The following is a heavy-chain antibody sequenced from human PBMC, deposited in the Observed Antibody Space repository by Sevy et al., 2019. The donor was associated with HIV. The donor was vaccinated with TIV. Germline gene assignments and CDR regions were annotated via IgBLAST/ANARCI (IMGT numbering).Heavy chain of an antibody. Sequence: GGSLRLSCAASGFNFSSHKMNWIRRAPGKGLEWVAYISDGGAVIHYADSVKGRFTISRDNGKNSLYLQMNSLRADETAVYYCAKEGAFWSGYYVDYWGQGTLVTVSS. CDR3: AKEGAFWSGYYVDY. D-gene: IGHD3-3*01. J-gene: IGHJ4*02. CDR2: ISDGGAVI. V-gene: IGHV3-48*03. CDR1: GFNFSSHK.